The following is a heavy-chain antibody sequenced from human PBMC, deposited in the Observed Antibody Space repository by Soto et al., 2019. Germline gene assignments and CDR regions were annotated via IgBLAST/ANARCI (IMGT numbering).Heavy chain of an antibody. V-gene: IGHV4-31*03. CDR3: ARYWRSDFWSGYYASDAFDI. CDR2: IYYSGST. CDR1: GGSISSGGYY. D-gene: IGHD3-3*01. Sequence: SETLSLTCTVSGGSISSGGYYWSWIRQHPGEGLEWIGDIYYSGSTYYNPSLKSRVTISVDTSKNQFSLKLSSVTAADTAVYYCARYWRSDFWSGYYASDAFDIWGQGTMVTVSS. J-gene: IGHJ3*02.